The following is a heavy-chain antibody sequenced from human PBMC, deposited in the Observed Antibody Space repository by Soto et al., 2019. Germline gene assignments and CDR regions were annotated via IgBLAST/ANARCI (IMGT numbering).Heavy chain of an antibody. CDR2: INAYNGNT. CDR1: GYTFTSYG. Sequence: QVQLVQSGVEVKKPGASVKVSCKASGYTFTSYGITWVRQAPGQGLEWMGWINAYNGNTNYEQKFQGRVTLTTDASTRTAYMEMRSLRSDDTAVYYCAREHGTYATLYFFGHWGQGTLVSVSS. J-gene: IGHJ4*02. CDR3: AREHGTYATLYFFGH. D-gene: IGHD1-26*01. V-gene: IGHV1-18*01.